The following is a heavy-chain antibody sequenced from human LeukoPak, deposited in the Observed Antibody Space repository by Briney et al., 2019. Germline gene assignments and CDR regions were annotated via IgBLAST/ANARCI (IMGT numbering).Heavy chain of an antibody. CDR1: GGTSNSHA. J-gene: IGHJ4*02. CDR2: IIPNLGTT. V-gene: IGHV1-69*04. CDR3: ATTNDGGGYQWGDFFDF. D-gene: IGHD3-22*01. Sequence: ASVKVSCKASGGTSNSHAISWVRQAPGQGLEWMGRIIPNLGTTNRAQNFQDRVTLTADKSTNTAYMELTSLTTDDTAVYYCATTNDGGGYQWGDFFDFWGQGTLVTVSS.